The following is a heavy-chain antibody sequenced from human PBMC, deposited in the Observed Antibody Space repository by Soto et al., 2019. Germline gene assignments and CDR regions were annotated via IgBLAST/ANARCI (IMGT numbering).Heavy chain of an antibody. CDR2: ISGSGGST. J-gene: IGHJ4*02. CDR3: EYSSSSGYFDY. Sequence: GGSLRLSCAASGFTFSSYAMSWVRQAPGKGLEWVSAISGSGGSTYYAESVRGRFTIPRDNSKXTLYLKMNSLRAEDTAVYYCEYSSSSGYFDYWGQGTLVTVSS. V-gene: IGHV3-23*01. D-gene: IGHD6-6*01. CDR1: GFTFSSYA.